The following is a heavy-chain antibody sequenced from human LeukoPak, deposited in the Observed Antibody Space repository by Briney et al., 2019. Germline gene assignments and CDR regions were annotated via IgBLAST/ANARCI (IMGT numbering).Heavy chain of an antibody. Sequence: SVKVSCKASGGTFSSYAISWVRQAPGQGLEWMGRIIPIFGTANYAQKFQGRVTITTDESTSTAYMELSSLRSEDTAVYYCARDWPSGGYCSGGSCSFDYWGQGTLVTVSS. CDR2: IIPIFGTA. J-gene: IGHJ4*02. CDR3: ARDWPSGGYCSGGSCSFDY. V-gene: IGHV1-69*05. CDR1: GGTFSSYA. D-gene: IGHD2-15*01.